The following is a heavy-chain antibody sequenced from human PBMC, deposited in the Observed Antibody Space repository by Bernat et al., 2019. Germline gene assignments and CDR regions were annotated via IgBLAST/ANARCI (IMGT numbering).Heavy chain of an antibody. D-gene: IGHD3-10*01. V-gene: IGHV4-39*01. CDR2: IYYSGST. Sequence: QLQLQESGPGLVKPSETLSLTCTVSGGSISSSSYYWGWIRHPPGKGLEWIGSIYYSGSTYYNPSLKSRVTISVDTSKNRFSLKLSSVTAAETAVYYCARGYYGSGRHPFDYWGQGTLVTVSS. J-gene: IGHJ4*02. CDR3: ARGYYGSGRHPFDY. CDR1: GGSISSSSYY.